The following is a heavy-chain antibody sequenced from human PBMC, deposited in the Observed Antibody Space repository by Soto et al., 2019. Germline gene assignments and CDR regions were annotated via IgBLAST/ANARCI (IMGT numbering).Heavy chain of an antibody. CDR3: TTDRATVSTGFDY. D-gene: IGHD4-17*01. Sequence: EVQVVESGGDLVKPGGSLRLSCEASGFTFSNAWVSWVRQAPGKGLEWVGRIKTNADGGTTDYAAPVKGRFTISRDDLRTTVYLQMSSLRTEDTAVYYCTTDRATVSTGFDYWGQGTLVTVSS. CDR2: IKTNADGGTT. V-gene: IGHV3-15*01. J-gene: IGHJ4*02. CDR1: GFTFSNAW.